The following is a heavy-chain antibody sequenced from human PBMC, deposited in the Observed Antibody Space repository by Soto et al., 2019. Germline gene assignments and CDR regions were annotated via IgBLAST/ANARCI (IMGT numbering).Heavy chain of an antibody. Sequence: SETLSLTCTASGGSISSSSYYWGWIRQPPGKGLEWIGSIYYSGSTYYNPSLKSRVTISVDTSKNQFSLKLSSVTAADTAVYYCARLAGDYDFWSGYPPYYYYYMDVWGKGTTVTVSS. CDR1: GGSISSSSYY. V-gene: IGHV4-39*01. CDR3: ARLAGDYDFWSGYPPYYYYYMDV. J-gene: IGHJ6*03. CDR2: IYYSGST. D-gene: IGHD3-3*01.